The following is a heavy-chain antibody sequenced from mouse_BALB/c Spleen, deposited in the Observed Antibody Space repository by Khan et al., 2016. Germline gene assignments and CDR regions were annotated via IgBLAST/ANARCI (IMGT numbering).Heavy chain of an antibody. CDR1: GFSLTGYG. J-gene: IGHJ3*01. CDR3: SSDYDGFAY. Sequence: VQLQESGPGLVAPSQSLSITCTVSGFSLTGYGVNWVRQPPGKGLEWLGKIWADGRTDYNSALKSRVSISKDNSKSQVVLKMNSLQTADTAKYYCSSDYDGFAYWGQGTLVIVSA. CDR2: IWADGRT. D-gene: IGHD2-12*01. V-gene: IGHV2-6-7*01.